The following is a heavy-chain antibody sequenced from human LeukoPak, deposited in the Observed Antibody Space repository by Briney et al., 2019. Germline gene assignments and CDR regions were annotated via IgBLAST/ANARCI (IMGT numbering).Heavy chain of an antibody. CDR2: INHSGST. J-gene: IGHJ5*02. D-gene: IGHD2-15*01. V-gene: IGHV4-34*01. CDR1: GGSFSGYY. Sequence: SETLSLTCAVYGGSFSGYYWSWIRQPPGKGLEWIGEINHSGSTNYNPSLKSRVTISVDTSKNQFSLKLSSVTAADTAVYYCARAGRFVVVVAATRKNLRFGPWGQGTLVTVSS. CDR3: ARAGRFVVVVAATRKNLRFGP.